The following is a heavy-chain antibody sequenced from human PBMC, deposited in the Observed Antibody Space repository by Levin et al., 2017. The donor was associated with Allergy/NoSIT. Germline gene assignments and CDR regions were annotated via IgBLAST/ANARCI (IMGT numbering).Heavy chain of an antibody. V-gene: IGHV1-69*13. J-gene: IGHJ4*02. CDR2: IIPIFGTA. CDR3: ARGRWYCSGGSCYTGGNDYFDY. D-gene: IGHD2-15*01. Sequence: SVKVSCKASGGTFSSYAISWVRQAPGQGLEWMGGIIPIFGTANYAQKFQGRVTITADESTSTAYMELSSLRSEDTAVYYCARGRWYCSGGSCYTGGNDYFDYWGQGTLVTVAS. CDR1: GGTFSSYA.